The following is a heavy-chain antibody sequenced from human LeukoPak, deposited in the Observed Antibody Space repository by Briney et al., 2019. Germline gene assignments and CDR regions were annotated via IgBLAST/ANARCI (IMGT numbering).Heavy chain of an antibody. CDR2: TSYDESNK. D-gene: IGHD1/OR15-1a*01. V-gene: IGHV3-30-3*01. CDR3: ARTGTDAFDI. Sequence: GRSLRLSCAASGFTFSGYAMHWVRQAPGKGLEWGSVTSYDESNKYYADSVKGRFTISKDNSKNTLYLQMNSLRVEDTAVYYCARTGTDAFDIWGQGTMVTVSS. J-gene: IGHJ3*02. CDR1: GFTFSGYA.